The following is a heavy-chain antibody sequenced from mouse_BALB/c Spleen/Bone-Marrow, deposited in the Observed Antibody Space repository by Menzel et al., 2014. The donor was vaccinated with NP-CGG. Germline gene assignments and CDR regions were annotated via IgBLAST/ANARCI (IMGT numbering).Heavy chain of an antibody. D-gene: IGHD1-1*01. Sequence: VKLMESGADLVRPGSSVKISCKASGYVFSSYWMNWVKQRPGQGLEWIGQIYPGDGDTNYNGKFKGKATLTADKSSSTAYMQLSSLTSEDSAVYFCARSLYYGSSYPLYAMDYWGQGTSVTVSS. J-gene: IGHJ4*01. CDR2: IYPGDGDT. V-gene: IGHV1-80*01. CDR3: ARSLYYGSSYPLYAMDY. CDR1: GYVFSSYW.